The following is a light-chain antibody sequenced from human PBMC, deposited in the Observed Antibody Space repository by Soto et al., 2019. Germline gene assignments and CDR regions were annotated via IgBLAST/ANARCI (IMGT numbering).Light chain of an antibody. CDR3: HSYGIPWP. CDR1: QSVSAN. CDR2: DAS. J-gene: IGKJ1*01. V-gene: IGKV3-20*01. Sequence: EILLTQSRGTLSLSPGERATLSCRASQSVSANLAWYQQKPGQAPRLLIYDASSRATGIPTRFSGSGSGTDLTLTISRLEPEDFAVYYCHSYGIPWPFGQGTIVAIK.